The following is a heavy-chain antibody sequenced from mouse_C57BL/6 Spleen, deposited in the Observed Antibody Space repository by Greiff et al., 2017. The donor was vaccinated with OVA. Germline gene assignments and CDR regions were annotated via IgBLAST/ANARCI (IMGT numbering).Heavy chain of an antibody. CDR1: GYAFSSYW. D-gene: IGHD2-5*01. Sequence: VKLMESGAELVKPGASVKISCKASGYAFSSYWMNWVKQRPGKGLEWIGQIYPGDGDTNYNGKFKGKATLTADKSSSTAYMQLSSLTSEDSAVYFCARTTGSNYPYAMDYWGQGTSVTVSS. CDR3: ARTTGSNYPYAMDY. J-gene: IGHJ4*01. V-gene: IGHV1-80*01. CDR2: IYPGDGDT.